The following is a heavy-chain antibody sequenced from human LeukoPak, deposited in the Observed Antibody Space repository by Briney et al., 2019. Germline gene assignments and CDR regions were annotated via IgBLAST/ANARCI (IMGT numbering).Heavy chain of an antibody. CDR3: AKQTGSNAYYVAFDI. D-gene: IGHD3-16*01. Sequence: GGSPRLSCAASGFTFSNYAMSWVRRAPGKGLEWVSVISGSGGRTDYVDSVKGRFTISRDKSKNTLFLQMNSLRGEDTAVYYCAKQTGSNAYYVAFDIWGQGTTVTVSS. CDR1: GFTFSNYA. V-gene: IGHV3-23*01. CDR2: ISGSGGRT. J-gene: IGHJ3*02.